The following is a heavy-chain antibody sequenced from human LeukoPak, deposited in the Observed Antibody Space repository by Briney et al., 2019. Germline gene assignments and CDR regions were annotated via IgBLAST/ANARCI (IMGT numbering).Heavy chain of an antibody. V-gene: IGHV1-69*13. CDR3: ARWIVVVPAARRGGYYYYGMNV. CDR2: IIPIFGTA. J-gene: IGHJ6*02. CDR1: GGTFSSYA. Sequence: GASVKVSCKASGGTFSSYAISWVRQAPGQGLEWMGGIIPIFGTANYAQKFQGRVTITADESTSTAYMELSSLRSEDTAVYYRARWIVVVPAARRGGYYYYGMNVWGQGTTVTVSS. D-gene: IGHD2-2*01.